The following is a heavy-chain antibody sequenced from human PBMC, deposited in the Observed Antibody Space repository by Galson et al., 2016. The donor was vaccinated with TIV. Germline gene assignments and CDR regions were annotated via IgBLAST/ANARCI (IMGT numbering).Heavy chain of an antibody. V-gene: IGHV6-1*01. J-gene: IGHJ4*02. CDR1: GDSVSSTSAA. D-gene: IGHD3-16*01. CDR3: ARAAPSVFGIIMTLDS. Sequence: CAISGDSVSSTSAAWNWIRQSPSRGLEWLGRTYYRTTWYNAYAAPLKRRITINPDTSKNQFSLQLHSVNPEATAVYYWARAAPSVFGIIMTLDSWGQGTPVTVSS. CDR2: TYYRTTWYN.